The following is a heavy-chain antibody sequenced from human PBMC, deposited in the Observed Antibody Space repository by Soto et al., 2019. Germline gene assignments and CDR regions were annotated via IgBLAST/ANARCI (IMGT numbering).Heavy chain of an antibody. CDR2: IYSGGST. J-gene: IGHJ4*02. V-gene: IGHV3-53*01. Sequence: GGSLRLSCAASGFTVSSNYMSWVRQAPGKGLEWVSVIYSGGSTYYADSVKGRFTVSRDNSKNTLYLQMNSLRAEDTAVYYCSRAGLGNYCGGDSCYSLDYWGPGTLVTVAS. D-gene: IGHD2-15*01. CDR3: SRAGLGNYCGGDSCYSLDY. CDR1: GFTVSSNY.